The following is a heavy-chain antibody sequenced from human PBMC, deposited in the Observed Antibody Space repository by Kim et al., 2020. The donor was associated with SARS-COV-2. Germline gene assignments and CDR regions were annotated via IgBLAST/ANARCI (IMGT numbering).Heavy chain of an antibody. CDR2: IYYRVST. Sequence: SENLSLTCTVSGGSINNYYWSWIRQPPGKGLEWIGYIYYRVSTNYNPSLKSRVTISVDTSKNQFSLKLSSVPAAYTAVYYCARGVSGGSGSYYDNWFDPWGQGTLVTVSS. CDR1: GGSINNYY. V-gene: IGHV4-59*01. CDR3: ARGVSGGSGSYYDNWFDP. J-gene: IGHJ5*02. D-gene: IGHD3-10*01.